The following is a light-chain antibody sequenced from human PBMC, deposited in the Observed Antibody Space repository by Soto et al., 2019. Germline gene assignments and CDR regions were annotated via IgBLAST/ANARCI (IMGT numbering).Light chain of an antibody. CDR1: QSVSSTF. J-gene: IGKJ1*01. CDR2: GSS. CDR3: QQYDSSPRT. V-gene: IGKV3-20*01. Sequence: EIVLTQSPGTLSLSPGERATLSCRASQSVSSTFLGWYQQKPGQAPVLLIYGSSNRATGIPDRFSGSGSGTDFTLTISRLEPEDFAVYYCQQYDSSPRTFGQATMVEIK.